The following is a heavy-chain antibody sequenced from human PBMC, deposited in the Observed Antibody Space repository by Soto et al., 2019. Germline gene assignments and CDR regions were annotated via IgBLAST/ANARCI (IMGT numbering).Heavy chain of an antibody. D-gene: IGHD6-19*01. CDR1: GFTFSSHA. Sequence: EVQLLESGGGLVQPGGSLRLSCAVSGFTFSSHAMSWVRQAPGKGLECVSSITGSGDSTYYADSVKGRFTISRDKSKSTLYLQINSLRAEDTAVDYCAKDLQFSGWLSAQTFDYWGQGTQVTVSS. CDR3: AKDLQFSGWLSAQTFDY. V-gene: IGHV3-23*01. J-gene: IGHJ4*02. CDR2: ITGSGDST.